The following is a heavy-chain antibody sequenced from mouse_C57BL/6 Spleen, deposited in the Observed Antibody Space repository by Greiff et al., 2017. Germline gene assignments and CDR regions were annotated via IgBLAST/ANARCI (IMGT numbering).Heavy chain of an antibody. CDR3: ARWGYDYGWEYFDY. D-gene: IGHD2-4*01. V-gene: IGHV1-18*01. J-gene: IGHJ2*01. Sequence: EVKLMESGPELVKPGASVKIPCKASGYTFTDYNMDWVKQSHGKSLEWIGDINPNNGGTIYNQKFKGKAPLTVDKSSSTAYMELRSLTSEDTAVYYCARWGYDYGWEYFDYWGQGTTLTVSS. CDR2: INPNNGGT. CDR1: GYTFTDYN.